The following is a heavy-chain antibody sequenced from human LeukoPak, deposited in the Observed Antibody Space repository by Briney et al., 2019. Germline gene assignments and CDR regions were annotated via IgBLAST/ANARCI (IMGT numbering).Heavy chain of an antibody. D-gene: IGHD2-15*01. CDR1: GYSISSGYY. J-gene: IGHJ2*01. CDR3: ARDPVVPATSMQFDWYFDL. CDR2: ISHSGSP. V-gene: IGHV4-38-2*02. Sequence: PSETLSLTCTVSGYSISSGYYWGWIRQPPGRGLEWIGSISHSGSPYYNPSLKGRVTISVHTSKNQFSLKLSSVTAADTAVYYCARDPVVPATSMQFDWYFDLWGRGTLITVSS.